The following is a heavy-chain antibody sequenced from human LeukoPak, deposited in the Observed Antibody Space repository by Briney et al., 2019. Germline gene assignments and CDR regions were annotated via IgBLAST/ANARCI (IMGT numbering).Heavy chain of an antibody. Sequence: GSSVKVSCKASGGTFSSYAISWVRQAPGQGLEWMGGIIPIFGTANYAQKFQGRVTITADKPTSTAYMELSSLRSEDTAVYYCARESRGSSSALDYWGQGTLVTVSS. CDR1: GGTFSSYA. J-gene: IGHJ4*02. D-gene: IGHD6-13*01. CDR2: IIPIFGTA. CDR3: ARESRGSSSALDY. V-gene: IGHV1-69*06.